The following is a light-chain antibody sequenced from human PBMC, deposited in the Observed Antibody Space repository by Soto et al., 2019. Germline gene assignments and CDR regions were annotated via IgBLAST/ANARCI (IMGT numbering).Light chain of an antibody. Sequence: EIVLTQSPGTLSLSPGERATLSCRASQSVSSSYLAWYQQKPGQAPRLLIYGASIRATGIPDKFSGSGSGTDFTLTISILEPEDFAVYYCHQYDSSPLTFGGGTKAEIK. CDR1: QSVSSSY. CDR3: HQYDSSPLT. V-gene: IGKV3-20*01. CDR2: GAS. J-gene: IGKJ4*01.